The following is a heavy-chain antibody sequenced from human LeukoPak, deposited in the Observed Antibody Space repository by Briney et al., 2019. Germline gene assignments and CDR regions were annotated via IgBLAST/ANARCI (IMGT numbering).Heavy chain of an antibody. Sequence: ASVKVSCKASGYTFTGYYMYWVRQAPGQGPEWMGWINPNSGGTNYAQKFQGRVTMTRDKSISTAYMELSSLTSDDKAVYYCATWAMFGVLVWGQGTLVTVSS. J-gene: IGHJ4*02. CDR1: GYTFTGYY. V-gene: IGHV1-2*02. D-gene: IGHD3-3*01. CDR2: INPNSGGT. CDR3: ATWAMFGVLV.